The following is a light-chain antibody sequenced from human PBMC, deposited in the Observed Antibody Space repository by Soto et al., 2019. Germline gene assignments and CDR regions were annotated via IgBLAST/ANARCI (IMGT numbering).Light chain of an antibody. CDR2: KAS. V-gene: IGKV1-5*03. CDR3: QQYNSPALT. CDR1: QSISSW. Sequence: DIQMTQSPSTLSASVGDRVTITCRASQSISSWLAWYQQKPGKATKLLIYKASSLESGVPSRFSGSGSGTEFTLTISSLQPDDFATYYCQQYNSPALTFGGGTKVEIK. J-gene: IGKJ4*01.